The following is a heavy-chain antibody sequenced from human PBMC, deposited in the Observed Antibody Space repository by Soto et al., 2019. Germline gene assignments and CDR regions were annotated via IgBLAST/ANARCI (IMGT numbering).Heavy chain of an antibody. Sequence: QVQLVQSGAEVKKPGASVKVSCKASGYTFTSYGIHWVRQAPGQRLEWMGWINAGNGNTKYSQKFQGRVTITRDTSASTAYVELSSLRSEDTAVYYCARISGWYYVDYWGQGTRVTVSS. D-gene: IGHD3-22*01. J-gene: IGHJ4*02. CDR2: INAGNGNT. CDR1: GYTFTSYG. CDR3: ARISGWYYVDY. V-gene: IGHV1-3*01.